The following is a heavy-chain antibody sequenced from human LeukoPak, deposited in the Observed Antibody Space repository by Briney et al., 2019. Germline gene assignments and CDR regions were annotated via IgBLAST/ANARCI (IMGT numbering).Heavy chain of an antibody. D-gene: IGHD3-22*01. Sequence: GGSLRLSCAASGFTFSSYAMSWVRQAPGKGLGWVSAISGSGGSTYYADSVKGRFTISRDNSKNTLYLQMNSLRAEDTAVYYCAKDVEHDSSGMNWFDPWGQGTLVTVSS. V-gene: IGHV3-23*01. CDR2: ISGSGGST. J-gene: IGHJ5*02. CDR1: GFTFSSYA. CDR3: AKDVEHDSSGMNWFDP.